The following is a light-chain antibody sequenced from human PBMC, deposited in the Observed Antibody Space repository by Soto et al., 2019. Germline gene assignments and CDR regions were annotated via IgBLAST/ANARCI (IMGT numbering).Light chain of an antibody. Sequence: QSALTQPASVSGSPGQSITISCTGTSSDVGGYNYVSWYQQHPGKAPQLMIYDVSNRPSGVSDRFSGSKSGNTASLTISGLQAEDEADYYCSSYTSSSTLDVVFGGWTKVTVL. CDR2: DVS. J-gene: IGLJ2*01. CDR3: SSYTSSSTLDVV. V-gene: IGLV2-14*03. CDR1: SSDVGGYNY.